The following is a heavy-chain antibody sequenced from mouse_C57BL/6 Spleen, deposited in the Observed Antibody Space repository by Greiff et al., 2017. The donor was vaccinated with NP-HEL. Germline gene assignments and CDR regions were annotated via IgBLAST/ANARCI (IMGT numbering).Heavy chain of an antibody. D-gene: IGHD4-1*02. CDR2: IYPGDGDT. Sequence: QVQLQQSGPELVKPGASVKISCKASGYAFSSSWMNWVKQRPGKGLEWIGRIYPGDGDTNYNGKFKGKATLTADKSSSTAYMQLSSLTSEDSAVYFCANPQLGRDYYVDYWGQGTTLTVSS. V-gene: IGHV1-82*01. J-gene: IGHJ2*01. CDR3: ANPQLGRDYYVDY. CDR1: GYAFSSSW.